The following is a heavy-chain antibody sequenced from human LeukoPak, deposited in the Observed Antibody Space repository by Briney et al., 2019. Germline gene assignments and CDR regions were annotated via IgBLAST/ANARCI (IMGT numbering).Heavy chain of an antibody. J-gene: IGHJ4*02. Sequence: GGSLRLSCAASGFTFSSYAMSWVRQAPGKGLEWVSAISGSGGSTYYADSVKGRFTISRDNSKNTLYVQMNSLRDEDTAVYYCARDPERPTREADSGSYRDYWGQGTLVTVSS. CDR1: GFTFSSYA. V-gene: IGHV3-23*01. D-gene: IGHD1-26*01. CDR2: ISGSGGST. CDR3: ARDPERPTREADSGSYRDY.